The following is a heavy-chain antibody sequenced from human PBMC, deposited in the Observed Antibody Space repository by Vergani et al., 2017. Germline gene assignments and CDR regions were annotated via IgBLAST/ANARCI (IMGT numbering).Heavy chain of an antibody. CDR3: AKAPGIAVAGGCFD. CDR2: ISGSGGST. D-gene: IGHD6-19*01. V-gene: IGHV3-23*01. Sequence: EVQLLGSGGGLVQPGGSLRLTCAASEFTFSNYAMNWVRQAPGKGLEWVSGISGSGGSTYYADSVKGRFTISRDNSKNTLYLQMNSLRAEDTAVYYCAKAPGIAVAGGCFDWGQGTLVTVSS. CDR1: EFTFSNYA. J-gene: IGHJ4*02.